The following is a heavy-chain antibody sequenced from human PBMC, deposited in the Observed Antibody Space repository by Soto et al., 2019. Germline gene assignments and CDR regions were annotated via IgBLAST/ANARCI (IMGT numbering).Heavy chain of an antibody. J-gene: IGHJ4*02. V-gene: IGHV3-30*18. D-gene: IGHD6-13*01. CDR2: ISYDGSNK. CDR1: GFTFSSYG. Sequence: VGSLRLSCAASGFTFSSYGMHWVRQAPGKGLEWVAVISYDGSNKYYADSVKGRFTISRDNSKNTLYLQMNSLRAEDTAVYYCAKDRDDPSYSSSWYYFDYWGQGTLVTAPQ. CDR3: AKDRDDPSYSSSWYYFDY.